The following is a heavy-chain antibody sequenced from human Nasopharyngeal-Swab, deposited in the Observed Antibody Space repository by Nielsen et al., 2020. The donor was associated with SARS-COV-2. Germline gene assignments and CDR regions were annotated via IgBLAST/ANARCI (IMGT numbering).Heavy chain of an antibody. CDR2: IVVGSGNT. V-gene: IGHV1-58*02. CDR1: GFTFTSSA. D-gene: IGHD3-10*01. Sequence: SVKVSCKASGFTFTSSAMQWVRQARGQRLEWIGWIVVGSGNTNYAQKFQERVTITRDMSTSTAYMELSSLRSEDTAVYYCARDPESSEYGSGSYRRYGMDVWGQGTTVTVSS. CDR3: ARDPESSEYGSGSYRRYGMDV. J-gene: IGHJ6*02.